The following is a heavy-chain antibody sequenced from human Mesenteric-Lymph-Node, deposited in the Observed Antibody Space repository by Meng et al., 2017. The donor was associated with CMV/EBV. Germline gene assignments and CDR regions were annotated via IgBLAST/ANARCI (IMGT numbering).Heavy chain of an antibody. D-gene: IGHD3-16*01. J-gene: IGHJ4*02. CDR2: IWYDGGNK. V-gene: IGHV3-33*01. CDR1: GFTFRNYG. Sequence: SGFTFRNYGMHWVRQAPGKGLEWVAVIWYDGGNKYYGDSVKGRFTISKDNSKNTVDLQMNSLRAEDTAVYYCARDLNWGPRPAIDYWGQGTLVTVSS. CDR3: ARDLNWGPRPAIDY.